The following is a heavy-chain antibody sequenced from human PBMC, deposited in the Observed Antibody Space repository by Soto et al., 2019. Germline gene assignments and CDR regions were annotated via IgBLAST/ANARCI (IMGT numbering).Heavy chain of an antibody. D-gene: IGHD4-17*01. CDR3: AKDDGDRRQAQFDY. CDR2: ISSSSSNI. Sequence: PGGSLRLSCAASGFTFSSYSMNWVRQAPGKGLEWVSSISSSSSNIYYADSVKGRFTISRDSSKNTLYLQMSSLRAEDTAVYYCAKDDGDRRQAQFDYWGQGTLVTVSS. CDR1: GFTFSSYS. J-gene: IGHJ4*02. V-gene: IGHV3-21*04.